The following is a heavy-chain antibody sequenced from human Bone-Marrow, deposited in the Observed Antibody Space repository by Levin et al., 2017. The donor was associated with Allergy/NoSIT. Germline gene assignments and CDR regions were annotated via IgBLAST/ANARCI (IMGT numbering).Heavy chain of an antibody. CDR3: ARAKSGKGPPFDS. V-gene: IGHV6-1*01. CDR1: GDSVSSPIAA. J-gene: IGHJ4*02. Sequence: SQTLSLTCAISGDSVSSPIAAWNWIRQSPSRGLEWLGRTYYRAKWYNDYAVCLKSRLTLHTDTCKNKGSLQLNSVTPEDTAVYYWARAKSGKGPPFDSWGQGTLVTVSS. CDR2: TYYRAKWYN. D-gene: IGHD3-10*01.